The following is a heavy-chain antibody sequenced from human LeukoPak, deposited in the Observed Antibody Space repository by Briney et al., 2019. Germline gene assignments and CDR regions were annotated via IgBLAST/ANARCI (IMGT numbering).Heavy chain of an antibody. V-gene: IGHV1-2*02. CDR1: GYTFTGYY. J-gene: IGHJ6*03. D-gene: IGHD1-7*01. CDR3: ARDWAGTKDYYYYYYMDV. Sequence: WASVSVSCKASGYTFTGYYMHWVRQAPGQGLEWMGWINPHTGGTNYAQKFQGRVTMTRDTSISTAYMELSRLRSDDTAVYYCARDWAGTKDYYYYYYMDVWGKGTTVTVSS. CDR2: INPHTGGT.